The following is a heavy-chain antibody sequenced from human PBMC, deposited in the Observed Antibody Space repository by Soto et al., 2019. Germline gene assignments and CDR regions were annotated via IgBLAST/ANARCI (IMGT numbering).Heavy chain of an antibody. D-gene: IGHD3-3*01. J-gene: IGHJ6*02. CDR2: ISYDGSNK. CDR3: AKEVWSGPMDV. Sequence: QVQLVESGGGVVQPGRSLRLSCAASGFTFSSYGMHWVRQAPGKGMECVAVISYDGSNKNYADSVKGRFTISRDNSKNTQYLQMNSLRAEDTAVYYCAKEVWSGPMDVLGQGTTVTVSS. V-gene: IGHV3-30*18. CDR1: GFTFSSYG.